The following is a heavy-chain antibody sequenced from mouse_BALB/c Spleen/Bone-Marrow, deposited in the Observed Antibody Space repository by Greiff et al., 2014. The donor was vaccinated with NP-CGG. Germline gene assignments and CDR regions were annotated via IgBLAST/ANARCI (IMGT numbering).Heavy chain of an antibody. CDR3: ARSPLDRPFAY. D-gene: IGHD2-14*01. J-gene: IGHJ3*01. CDR2: ISYDGSS. CDR1: GYSITSGYY. V-gene: IGHV3-6*02. Sequence: VQLKESGPGLVKPSQSLSLTCSVTGYSITSGYYWNWIRQFPGNKLEWMGYISYDGSSNYNPSLKNRISITRDTSKNQFFLKLNSVTTEDTATYYCARSPLDRPFAYWGQGTLVTVSA.